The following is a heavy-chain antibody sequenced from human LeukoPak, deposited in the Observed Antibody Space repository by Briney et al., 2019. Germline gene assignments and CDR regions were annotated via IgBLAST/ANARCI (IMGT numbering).Heavy chain of an antibody. D-gene: IGHD6-13*01. CDR3: ARARYSSSWYYYYGMDV. V-gene: IGHV4-61*08. Sequence: PSETLSLTCTVSGGSISSGGYYWSWIRQHPGKGLEWIGYIYYSGSTNYNPSLKSRVTISVDTSKNQFSLKLSSVTAADTAVYYCARARYSSSWYYYYGMDVWGQGTTVTVSS. CDR1: GGSISSGGYY. CDR2: IYYSGST. J-gene: IGHJ6*02.